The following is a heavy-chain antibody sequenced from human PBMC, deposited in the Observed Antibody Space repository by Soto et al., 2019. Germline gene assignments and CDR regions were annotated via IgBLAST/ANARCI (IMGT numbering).Heavy chain of an antibody. V-gene: IGHV4-61*01. CDR1: GGSVSRGSYY. Sequence: SETLSLTCTVSGGSVSRGSYYWSRIRQPPGKGLEWIGYIYYSGSTNYNPSLKSRVTISVDTSKNQFSLKLSSVTAADTAVYYCAGGVVYYYDSSGYSFDYWGQGTLVTVSS. J-gene: IGHJ4*02. CDR2: IYYSGST. D-gene: IGHD3-22*01. CDR3: AGGVVYYYDSSGYSFDY.